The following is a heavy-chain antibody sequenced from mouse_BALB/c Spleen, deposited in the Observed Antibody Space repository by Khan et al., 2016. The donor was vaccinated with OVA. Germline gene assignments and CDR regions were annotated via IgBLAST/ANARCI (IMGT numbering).Heavy chain of an antibody. V-gene: IGHV5-6*01. CDR3: ARLAYYYNSEGFAY. D-gene: IGHD1-1*02. Sequence: EVQVVESGGDLVKTGGSLKLSCAASGFTFSTYGMSWVRQTPDKRLEWVATISSGGHYTYYIDSVKGRFTISRDNAKNILYLQMTSLRYEDTAMYYCARLAYYYNSEGFAYWGQGTLVTVSA. J-gene: IGHJ3*01. CDR1: GFTFSTYG. CDR2: ISSGGHYT.